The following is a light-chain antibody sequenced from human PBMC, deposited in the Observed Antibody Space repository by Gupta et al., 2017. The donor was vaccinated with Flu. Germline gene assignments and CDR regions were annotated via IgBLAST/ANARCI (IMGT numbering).Light chain of an antibody. Sequence: QSVLTQPPSASGTPGQRVTISCSGRSSNIGTNTVNWYQLLPGTAPKLLIYNTNQRPSGVPGRFSGSESGTSASLAISGLQSEDEAEYYCAAWDDSLNGPILGGGTKLTVL. J-gene: IGLJ2*01. CDR1: SSNIGTNT. V-gene: IGLV1-44*01. CDR2: NTN. CDR3: AAWDDSLNGPI.